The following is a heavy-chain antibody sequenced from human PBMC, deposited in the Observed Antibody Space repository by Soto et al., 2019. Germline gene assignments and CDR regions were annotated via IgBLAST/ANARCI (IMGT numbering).Heavy chain of an antibody. D-gene: IGHD3-22*01. CDR2: IFSNDEK. CDR3: ARADYDSSGYYPPARWFDP. Sequence: QVTLKESGPVLVKPTETLTLTCTVSGFSLSNARMGVSWIRQPPGKALEWLAHIFSNDEKSYSTSLKSRLTISKDTSKSQVVLTMTNMDPVDTATYYCARADYDSSGYYPPARWFDPWGQGTLVTVSS. J-gene: IGHJ5*02. V-gene: IGHV2-26*01. CDR1: GFSLSNARMG.